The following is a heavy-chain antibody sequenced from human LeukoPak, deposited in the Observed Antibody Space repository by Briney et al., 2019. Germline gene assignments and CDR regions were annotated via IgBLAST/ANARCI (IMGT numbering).Heavy chain of an antibody. V-gene: IGHV4-39*01. CDR1: GGSISRGTYY. J-gene: IGHJ5*02. CDR3: AIYTTSWHKFDP. D-gene: IGHD6-13*01. Sequence: SETLSLTCTASGGSISRGTYYWGWIRQPPGKGLQWIGSFSYSGSTYYNPSLKSRVTISVNTSKNQFSLKLTSATAADTAVYYCAIYTTSWHKFDPWGQGTLVTVSS. CDR2: FSYSGST.